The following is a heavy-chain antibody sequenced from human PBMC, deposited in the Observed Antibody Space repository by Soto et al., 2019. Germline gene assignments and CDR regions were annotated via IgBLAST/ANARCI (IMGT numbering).Heavy chain of an antibody. V-gene: IGHV3-48*01. J-gene: IGHJ3*01. CDR1: GFTFRNYG. D-gene: IGHD3-22*01. CDR3: ARDQLYYNDISGRPLNAFDV. CDR2: IGIGSSTT. Sequence: GGSLRPSSAPSGFTFRNYGLNWVRQAPGKGLEWVSYIGIGSSTTYYADSVKGRFTISRDNAKNSLYLQMNSLRAEDTAVYYCARDQLYYNDISGRPLNAFDVWGQGT.